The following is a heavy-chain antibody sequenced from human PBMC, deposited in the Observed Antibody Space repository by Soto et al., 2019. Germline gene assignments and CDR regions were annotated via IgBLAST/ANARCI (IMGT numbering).Heavy chain of an antibody. J-gene: IGHJ4*02. CDR3: AKDALYFGTR. Sequence: QVQLVESGGGVVQPGRSLRLSCAASGFTFSTYGMHWVRQAPGKGLEWVAVIWYDGINKYYADSVKGRFTISRDNSKNTVYLQMDSLRPEDTAVYYCAKDALYFGTRWGQGTLVTVSS. D-gene: IGHD2-2*02. CDR2: IWYDGINK. V-gene: IGHV3-30*18. CDR1: GFTFSTYG.